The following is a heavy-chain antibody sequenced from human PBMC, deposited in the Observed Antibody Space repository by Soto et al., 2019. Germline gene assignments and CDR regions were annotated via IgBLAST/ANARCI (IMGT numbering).Heavy chain of an antibody. D-gene: IGHD4-17*01. V-gene: IGHV2-5*02. CDR3: AHRADYEDFPVLRAFDY. Sequence: SGPTLVNPTQTLTLTCTFSGFSLSTSGVGVGWIRQPPGKAPQWLALIYWDDEKRYSPTLKSRLTIAKDTSKNQVVLTMTNMDPVDSATYYCAHRADYEDFPVLRAFDYWGQGTLVTVSS. CDR1: GFSLSTSGVG. CDR2: IYWDDEK. J-gene: IGHJ4*02.